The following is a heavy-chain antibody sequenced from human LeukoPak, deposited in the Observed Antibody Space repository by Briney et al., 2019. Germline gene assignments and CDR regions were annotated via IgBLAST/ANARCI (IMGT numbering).Heavy chain of an antibody. J-gene: IGHJ4*02. CDR1: GFTFSSYW. CDR3: ESTTWLQYYFDY. D-gene: IGHD5-12*01. V-gene: IGHV3-74*01. Sequence: GGSLRLSCAASGFTFSSYWMHWVRQAPGKGLVWVSRINSDGRSTSYADSVKGRFTISRDNAKNTLYLQMNSLRVEDTAVYYCESTTWLQYYFDYWGQGALVTVSS. CDR2: INSDGRST.